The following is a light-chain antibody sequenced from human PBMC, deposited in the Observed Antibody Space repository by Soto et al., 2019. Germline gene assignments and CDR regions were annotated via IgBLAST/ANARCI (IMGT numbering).Light chain of an antibody. CDR2: AAS. Sequence: DIQMTQSPSSLSASVGDRVTITCRASQSINTYLNWYQQKPGKAPNLLIYAASNLQSGVPSRFSGSRSGTDFTLTISSLQTEDIATYYCQQSYGTPMYTFGQGTKLEIK. J-gene: IGKJ2*01. CDR1: QSINTY. V-gene: IGKV1-39*01. CDR3: QQSYGTPMYT.